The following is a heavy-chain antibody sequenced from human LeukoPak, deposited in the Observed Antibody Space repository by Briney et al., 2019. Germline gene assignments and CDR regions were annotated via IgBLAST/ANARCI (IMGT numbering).Heavy chain of an antibody. CDR1: GFTCSDYD. V-gene: IGHV3-11*01. J-gene: IGHJ3*02. Sequence: PGGSLRLSCAASGFTCSDYDMSWIRQTPGKGLDWVSYISRGGSTRYYADSVNGRFTISRDNGKNSLYLQMNSLRAEDTAIYYCARGPGAFDIWGQGTMVTVSS. CDR3: ARGPGAFDI. CDR2: ISRGGSTR.